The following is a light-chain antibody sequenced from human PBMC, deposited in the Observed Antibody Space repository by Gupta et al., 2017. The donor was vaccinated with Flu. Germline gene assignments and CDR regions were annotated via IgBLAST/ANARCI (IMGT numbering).Light chain of an antibody. Sequence: QSLLTQPPSASGTPGQRVSLSCSGGSSNVGKNFVNWFQHLPGTAPRLLIHKTNERPPGVPDRFSGSKSGTSASLAISGLRSEDEADYFCATWDDRLHGFVFGAGTTVTVL. CDR3: ATWDDRLHGFV. CDR1: SSNVGKNF. V-gene: IGLV1-44*01. CDR2: KTN. J-gene: IGLJ1*01.